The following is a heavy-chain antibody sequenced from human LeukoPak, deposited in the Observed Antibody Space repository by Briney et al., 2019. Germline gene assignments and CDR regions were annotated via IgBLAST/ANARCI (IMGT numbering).Heavy chain of an antibody. D-gene: IGHD3-10*01. J-gene: IGHJ4*02. CDR2: IIGSGDTT. Sequence: GGSLRLSCAASGFTFSSYAMSWVRQTPGKGLEWVSAIIGSGDTTYYADSVKGRFTISRDNSKNTLYLQMNSLRAEDTAVYFCAKSFNFGSGSPPDSWGQGTLVTVSS. V-gene: IGHV3-23*01. CDR1: GFTFSSYA. CDR3: AKSFNFGSGSPPDS.